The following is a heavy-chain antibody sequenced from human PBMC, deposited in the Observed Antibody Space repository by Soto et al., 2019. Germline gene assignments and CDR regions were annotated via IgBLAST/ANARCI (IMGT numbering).Heavy chain of an antibody. D-gene: IGHD3-10*01. V-gene: IGHV1-69*01. J-gene: IGHJ5*02. Sequence: QLVQSGAEVKKPGSSVKVSCKASGGPFSTYAISWGRQAPGQGLEWMGGTIPIFGTANYAQRFLGRVTISADDSTSTAYMELRSLTSDDTAVYYCAKALTMASPNWFDPWGQGTQVTVSS. CDR2: TIPIFGTA. CDR1: GGPFSTYA. CDR3: AKALTMASPNWFDP.